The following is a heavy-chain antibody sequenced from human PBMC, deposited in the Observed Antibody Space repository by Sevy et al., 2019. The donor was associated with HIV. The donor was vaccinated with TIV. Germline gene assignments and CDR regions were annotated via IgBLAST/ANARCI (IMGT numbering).Heavy chain of an antibody. V-gene: IGHV1-18*01. D-gene: IGHD2-2*01. J-gene: IGHJ4*02. Sequence: ASVKVSCNTSGYTFTSYGISWVRQAPGQGLEWMGWISAYTGNTNFAQKFQGRVTMTTETSTSTAYMEWSSLRSDDTAVYFCARDKPQGVVILPGDMWGGVDYWGQGTVVTVSS. CDR1: GYTFTSYG. CDR2: ISAYTGNT. CDR3: ARDKPQGVVILPGDMWGGVDY.